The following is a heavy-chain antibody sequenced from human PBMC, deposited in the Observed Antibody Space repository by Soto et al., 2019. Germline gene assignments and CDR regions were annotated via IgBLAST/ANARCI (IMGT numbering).Heavy chain of an antibody. V-gene: IGHV4-31*03. J-gene: IGHJ5*02. Sequence: ASETLSLTCTVSGGSISSGGYYWSWIRQHPGKGLEWIGYIYYSGSTYYNPSLKSRVTISVDTSKNQFSLKLSSVTAADTAVYYCAREKRGYSSSYTNWFDPWGQGTLVTVSS. CDR3: AREKRGYSSSYTNWFDP. D-gene: IGHD6-6*01. CDR2: IYYSGST. CDR1: GGSISSGGYY.